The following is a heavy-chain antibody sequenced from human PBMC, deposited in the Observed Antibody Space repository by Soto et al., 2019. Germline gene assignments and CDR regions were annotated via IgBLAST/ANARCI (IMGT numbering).Heavy chain of an antibody. CDR2: IYYSGST. CDR3: ARHFRSGRYLNNYYYYGMDV. D-gene: IGHD6-19*01. Sequence: TSETLSLTCTVSGGSISSSSYYWGWIRQPPGKGLEWIGSIYYSGSTYYNPSLKSRVTISVDTSKNQFSLKLSSVTAADTAVYYCARHFRSGRYLNNYYYYGMDVWGQGTTVTVSS. V-gene: IGHV4-39*01. J-gene: IGHJ6*02. CDR1: GGSISSSSYY.